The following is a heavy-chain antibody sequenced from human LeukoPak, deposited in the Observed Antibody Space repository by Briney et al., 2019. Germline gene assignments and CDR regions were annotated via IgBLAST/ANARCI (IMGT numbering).Heavy chain of an antibody. J-gene: IGHJ1*01. Sequence: SETLSLTCTVSGGSISSSSYYWGWIRQPPGKGLEWIGSIYYSGSTYYNPSLKSRVTISVDTSKNQFSLKLSSVTAADTAVYYCARGYYYDSSGYSYFQHWGQGTLVTVSS. CDR3: ARGYYYDSSGYSYFQH. CDR2: IYYSGST. CDR1: GGSISSSSYY. V-gene: IGHV4-39*07. D-gene: IGHD3-22*01.